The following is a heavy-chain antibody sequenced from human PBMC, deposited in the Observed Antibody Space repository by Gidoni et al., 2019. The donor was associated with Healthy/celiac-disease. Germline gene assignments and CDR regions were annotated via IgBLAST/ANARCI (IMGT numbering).Heavy chain of an antibody. CDR1: GGSFSGYY. J-gene: IGHJ4*02. Sequence: QVQLQQWGAGLLKPSETLSFTCDVYGGSFSGYYRSWIRQPPGKGLEWIGEFNHSGSTNYNPSLKSRVTISVDTSKNQSSLKLSAVTAADTAVYYCARGNHGASFDYWGQGTLVTVSS. V-gene: IGHV4-34*01. D-gene: IGHD4-17*01. CDR2: FNHSGST. CDR3: ARGNHGASFDY.